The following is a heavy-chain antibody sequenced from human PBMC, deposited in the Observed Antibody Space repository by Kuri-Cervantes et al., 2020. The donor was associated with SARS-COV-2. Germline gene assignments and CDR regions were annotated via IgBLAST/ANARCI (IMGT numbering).Heavy chain of an antibody. CDR2: ISGHSERT. CDR1: GFTFERFA. Sequence: GGSLRLSCEVSGFTFERFAMGWVRQAPGKGLEWVSSISGHSERTYYADSVKGRFTISRDNSKNTLYLQMNSLRADDTAVYHCAKSPADWTNDAYDAWGQGTTVTVSS. J-gene: IGHJ3*01. CDR3: AKSPADWTNDAYDA. V-gene: IGHV3-23*01. D-gene: IGHD3-9*01.